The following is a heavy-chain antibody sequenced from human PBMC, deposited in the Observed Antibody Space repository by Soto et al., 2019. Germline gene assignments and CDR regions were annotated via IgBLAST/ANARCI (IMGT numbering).Heavy chain of an antibody. J-gene: IGHJ3*02. D-gene: IGHD2-15*01. CDR3: AREPRYCRGGSCSITGDAYDI. V-gene: IGHV3-66*01. CDR2: ISNRGDT. Sequence: GGSLRLSCTASGFIVSDTYVNWVRQAPGKGLEWVSVISNRGDTHYADSVRGRFSLSRDISDNTLHLQMNNLRVEDTAVYYCAREPRYCRGGSCSITGDAYDIWGQGTMVTVSS. CDR1: GFIVSDTY.